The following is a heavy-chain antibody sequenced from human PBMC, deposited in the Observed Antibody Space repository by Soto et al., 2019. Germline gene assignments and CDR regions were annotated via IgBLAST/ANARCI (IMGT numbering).Heavy chain of an antibody. Sequence: PGGSLRLSCAASGFTFDDYAMHWVRQAPGKGLEWVSGISWNSGSIGYADSVKGRFTISRDNAKNSLYLQMNSLRAEDTALYYCAKDGGGTYYDFWSGYSELDYWGQGTLVTVSS. V-gene: IGHV3-9*01. J-gene: IGHJ4*02. CDR2: ISWNSGSI. CDR1: GFTFDDYA. CDR3: AKDGGGTYYDFWSGYSELDY. D-gene: IGHD3-3*01.